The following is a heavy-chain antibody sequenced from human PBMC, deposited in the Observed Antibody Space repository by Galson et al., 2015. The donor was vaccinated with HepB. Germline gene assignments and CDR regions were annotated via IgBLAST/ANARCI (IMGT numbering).Heavy chain of an antibody. CDR1: GITFNSHA. D-gene: IGHD6-6*01. Sequence: SLRLSCAASGITFNSHAMSWVRQSPGKGLEWVSAVSGSGASTYYADSVRGRFTISRDNSKNTLYLQMNSLRGEDTAVYYCAIQGRYTTSSFDSWGQGILVTVSS. J-gene: IGHJ4*02. V-gene: IGHV3-23*01. CDR2: VSGSGAST. CDR3: AIQGRYTTSSFDS.